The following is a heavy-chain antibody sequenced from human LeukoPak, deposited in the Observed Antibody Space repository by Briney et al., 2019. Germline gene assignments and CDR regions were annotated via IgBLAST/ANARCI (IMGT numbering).Heavy chain of an antibody. Sequence: ASVKVSCKASGYTFTDYYIHWVRQAPGQGLEWMGWINPNSGGTNYAQKFQGRATMTRDTSISTAYMELSRLRSDDTAVYYCAKIAAAGNWFDPWGQGTLVTVSS. CDR3: AKIAAAGNWFDP. J-gene: IGHJ5*02. CDR1: GYTFTDYY. D-gene: IGHD6-13*01. CDR2: INPNSGGT. V-gene: IGHV1-2*02.